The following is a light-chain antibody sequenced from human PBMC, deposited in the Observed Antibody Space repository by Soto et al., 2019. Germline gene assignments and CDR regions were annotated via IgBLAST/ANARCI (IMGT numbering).Light chain of an antibody. J-gene: IGKJ1*01. CDR2: DGS. Sequence: DIQMTQSPSTLSASVGDRVTITCRASQSLSSWLAWYQQKPGKAPKLLIYDGSSLESGVPSRFSGSGSGTEFTLTISSRQPDDVATYYCQQYNTYSRGTFGQGTKVEIK. V-gene: IGKV1-5*01. CDR1: QSLSSW. CDR3: QQYNTYSRGT.